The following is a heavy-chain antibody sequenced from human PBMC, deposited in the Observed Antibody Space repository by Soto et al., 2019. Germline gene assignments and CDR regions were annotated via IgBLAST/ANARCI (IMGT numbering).Heavy chain of an antibody. CDR3: ARDPCQIRRGAGSGGSCPDWYFDL. CDR2: INPSGGST. CDR1: GYTFTSYY. Sequence: ASVKVSCKASGYTFTSYYMHWVRQAPGQGLEWMGIINPSGGSTSYAQKFQGRVTMTRDTSTSTVCMELSSLRSEDTAVYYCARDPCQIRRGAGSGGSCPDWYFDLWGRGTLVTVSS. V-gene: IGHV1-46*03. D-gene: IGHD2-15*01. J-gene: IGHJ2*01.